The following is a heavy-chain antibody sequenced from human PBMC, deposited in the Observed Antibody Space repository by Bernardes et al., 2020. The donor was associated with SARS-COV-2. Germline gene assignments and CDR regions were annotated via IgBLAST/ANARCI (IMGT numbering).Heavy chain of an antibody. J-gene: IGHJ4*02. Sequence: TLSLGCTVSGDSITSGDYHWSWIRQPPGKGLEWIGYIYYTGSTYYNPSLKSRVTISVDTTNNQFSLKLSSVTASDTAVYFCARYGEYWCYWGQGTLVPVSS. V-gene: IGHV4-30-4*01. CDR3: ARYGEYWCY. CDR1: GDSITSGDYH. CDR2: IYYTGST. D-gene: IGHD2-8*02.